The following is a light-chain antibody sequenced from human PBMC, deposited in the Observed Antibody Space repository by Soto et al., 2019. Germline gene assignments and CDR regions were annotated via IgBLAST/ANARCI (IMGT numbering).Light chain of an antibody. CDR2: EAS. J-gene: IGKJ4*01. Sequence: EIVLTQSPATLSLSPGERATLSCRASQSIATYLAWYQQKPGQAPRLLIYEASNRATGIPARFSGSGSGTDFPLSISSLEPEDFAIYYSQQLFNSLTFGGGTKVEIK. CDR3: QQLFNSLT. CDR1: QSIATY. V-gene: IGKV3-11*01.